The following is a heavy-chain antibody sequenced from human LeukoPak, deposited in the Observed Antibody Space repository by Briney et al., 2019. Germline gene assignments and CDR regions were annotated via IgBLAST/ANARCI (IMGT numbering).Heavy chain of an antibody. Sequence: GGSLRLSCAASGFTFSSHSMDWVRQAPGKGLEWVSSISSSSTYLYYAASVKGRFTISRDNAKNSLYLQMNSLRAEDTAAYYCARDLRGSTTGTTSAFDIWGQGTMVTVSS. D-gene: IGHD1-1*01. CDR1: GFTFSSHS. CDR3: ARDLRGSTTGTTSAFDI. J-gene: IGHJ3*02. CDR2: ISSSSTYL. V-gene: IGHV3-21*01.